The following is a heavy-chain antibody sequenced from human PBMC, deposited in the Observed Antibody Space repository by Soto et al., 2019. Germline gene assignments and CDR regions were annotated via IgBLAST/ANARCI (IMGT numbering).Heavy chain of an antibody. CDR3: ARIRYFDWFPEFDY. D-gene: IGHD3-9*01. Sequence: SETLSLTCTVSGGSISSGGYYWSWIRQHPGKGLEWIGYIYYSGSTYYNPSLKSRVTISVDTSKNQFSLKLSSVTAADTAVYYCARIRYFDWFPEFDYWGQGTLVTVSS. J-gene: IGHJ4*02. V-gene: IGHV4-31*03. CDR2: IYYSGST. CDR1: GGSISSGGYY.